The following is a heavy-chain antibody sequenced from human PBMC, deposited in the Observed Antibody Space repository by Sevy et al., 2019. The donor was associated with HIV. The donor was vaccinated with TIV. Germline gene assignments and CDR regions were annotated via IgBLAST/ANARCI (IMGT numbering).Heavy chain of an antibody. V-gene: IGHV3-23*01. CDR3: AKDRVSGTYYTGDFDY. CDR1: GFTFSTYA. CDR2: ISASAGST. Sequence: GGSLRLSCAASGFTFSTYAMTWVRQAPGKGLEWVSVISASAGSTYYLDSVKGRFTISRDNSKNTLYLQMNSLRAEDTAVYYCAKDRVSGTYYTGDFDYWGQGTLVTVSS. J-gene: IGHJ4*02. D-gene: IGHD3-10*01.